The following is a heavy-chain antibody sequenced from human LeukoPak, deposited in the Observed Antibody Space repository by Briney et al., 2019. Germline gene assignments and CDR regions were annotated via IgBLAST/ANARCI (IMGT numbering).Heavy chain of an antibody. Sequence: SGTLSLTCAVSGGSISSSNWWTWVRQTPGKGLEWIGEIYHSGSTYYNPSLKSRVTISVDTSKNQFSLKLSSVTAADTAVYYCASCTVYDILTGYPQIFDLWGRGTLVTVSS. V-gene: IGHV4-4*02. CDR2: IYHSGST. D-gene: IGHD3-9*01. CDR3: ASCTVYDILTGYPQIFDL. J-gene: IGHJ2*01. CDR1: GGSISSSNW.